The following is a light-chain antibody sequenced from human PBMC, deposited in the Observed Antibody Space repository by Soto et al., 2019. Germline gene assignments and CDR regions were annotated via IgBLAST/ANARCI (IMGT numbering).Light chain of an antibody. CDR1: SSNIGSNF. V-gene: IGLV1-44*01. CDR3: ATWDDSLNGLV. Sequence: VLTQPPSASGTPGQRVTIPCSGSSSNIGSNFVNWYQQLPGTAPKLLMYNNNQRPSGVPDRFSGSKSGTSDSLAISGLQSEDEADYHCATWDDSLNGLVFGGGTQLTVL. CDR2: NNN. J-gene: IGLJ3*02.